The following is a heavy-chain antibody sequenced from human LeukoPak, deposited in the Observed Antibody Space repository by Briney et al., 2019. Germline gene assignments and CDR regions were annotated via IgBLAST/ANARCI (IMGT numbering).Heavy chain of an antibody. CDR1: GFTFSRYW. CDR3: ARSPTYYDILTGYYPAYYFDY. CDR2: INSDGSST. Sequence: GGSLRLSCAASGFTFSRYWMHWVRQAPGKGLVWVSRINSDGSSTSYADSVKGRFTISRDNAKNTLYLQMNSLRAEDTAVYYCARSPTYYDILTGYYPAYYFDYWGQGTLVTVSS. D-gene: IGHD3-9*01. J-gene: IGHJ4*02. V-gene: IGHV3-74*01.